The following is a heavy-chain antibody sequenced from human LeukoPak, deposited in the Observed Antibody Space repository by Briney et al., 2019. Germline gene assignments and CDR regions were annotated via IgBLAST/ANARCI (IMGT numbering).Heavy chain of an antibody. CDR2: IDQDGSEK. V-gene: IGHV3-7*01. J-gene: IGHJ4*02. D-gene: IGHD3-22*01. CDR3: AKDRDGYYYDSSGYFDY. Sequence: PGGSLRLSCAASAFTFSSYWMSWVRQAPGNGLEWVANIDQDGSEKYYVESMKGRITISRDTAKNSLYLQMNSLRAEDTAVYYCAKDRDGYYYDSSGYFDYWGQGTLVTVSS. CDR1: AFTFSSYW.